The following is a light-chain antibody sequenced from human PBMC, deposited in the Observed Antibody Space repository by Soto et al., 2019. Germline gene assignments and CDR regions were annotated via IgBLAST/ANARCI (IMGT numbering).Light chain of an antibody. CDR2: EVS. J-gene: IGLJ2*01. CDR3: SSYAGNNVV. Sequence: QSALTQPPSASGSPGQSVTISCTGTSSDVGGYNYVSWYQQHRGKAPKLMIYEVSKRPSGVPDRFSGSKSGNTASLTVSGLQAEDEADYYCSSYAGNNVVFGGGTKVTVL. CDR1: SSDVGGYNY. V-gene: IGLV2-8*01.